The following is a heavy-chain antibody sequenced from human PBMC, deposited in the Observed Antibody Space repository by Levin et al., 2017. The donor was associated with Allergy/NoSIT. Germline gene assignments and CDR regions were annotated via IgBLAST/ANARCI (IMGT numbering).Heavy chain of an antibody. CDR1: GFTFSSYW. V-gene: IGHV3-7*01. Sequence: GGSLRLSCAASGFTFSSYWMSWVRQAPGKGLEWVANIKQDGSEKYYVDSVKGRFTISRDNAKNSLYLQMNSLRAEDTAVYYCARDTPNMVRGVINLYYYYGMDVWGQGTTITVSS. CDR2: IKQDGSEK. J-gene: IGHJ6*02. CDR3: ARDTPNMVRGVINLYYYYGMDV. D-gene: IGHD3-10*01.